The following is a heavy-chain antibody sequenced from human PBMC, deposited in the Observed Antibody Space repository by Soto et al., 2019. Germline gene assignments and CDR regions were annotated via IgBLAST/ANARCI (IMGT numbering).Heavy chain of an antibody. CDR2: IIPFFGTS. J-gene: IGHJ3*01. D-gene: IGHD2-21*02. Sequence: QVHLVQSGAEVKKPGSSVKVSCKASGGNFRSESINWVRQAPGQGLEWMGRIIPFFGTSDYAQKVPGRLTNTAGESTNTAYMEVDSLASQDTGVYFCARGHEFGGNSDAYCNWGQGTKVLVSS. V-gene: IGHV1-69*15. CDR1: GGNFRSES. CDR3: ARGHEFGGNSDAYCN.